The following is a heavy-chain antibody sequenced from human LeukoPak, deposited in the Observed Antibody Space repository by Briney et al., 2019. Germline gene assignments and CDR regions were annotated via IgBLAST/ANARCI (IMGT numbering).Heavy chain of an antibody. V-gene: IGHV3-7*01. CDR2: IKQDGSEK. CDR3: ARGGGWFDP. J-gene: IGHJ5*02. CDR1: AFIFSGHW. D-gene: IGHD3-16*01. Sequence: GGSLRLSCEGSAFIFSGHWMNWVRQTPGKGLEWVANIKQDGSEKYYVDSVKGRFTISRDNAKNSLYLQMNSLRAEDTAVYYCARGGGWFDPWGQGTLVTVSS.